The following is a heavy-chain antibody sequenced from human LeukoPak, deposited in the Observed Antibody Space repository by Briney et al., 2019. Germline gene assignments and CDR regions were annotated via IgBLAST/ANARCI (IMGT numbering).Heavy chain of an antibody. V-gene: IGHV1-69*05. CDR1: GGTFSSYA. CDR2: TIPIFGTA. CDR3: ARGPHRRTYDRDNWFDP. D-gene: IGHD3-3*01. Sequence: SVKVSCKASGGTFSSYAISWVRQAPGQGLEWMGGTIPIFGTANYAQKFQGRVTMTRDMSTTTVYMELSSLRSEDTAVYYCARGPHRRTYDRDNWFDPWGQGTLVTVSS. J-gene: IGHJ5*02.